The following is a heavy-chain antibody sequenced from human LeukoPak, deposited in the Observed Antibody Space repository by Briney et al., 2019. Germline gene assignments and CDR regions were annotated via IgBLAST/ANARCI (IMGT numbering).Heavy chain of an antibody. CDR2: IYYSGST. CDR1: GGSISSYY. V-gene: IGHV4-59*01. D-gene: IGHD4-17*01. CDR3: ALYGGYGYFDD. Sequence: SETLSLTCTVSGGSISSYYWSWIRQPPGKGLEWIGYIYYSGSTNYNPSLKSRVTISVDTSKNQFSLKLSSVTAADTAVYYCALYGGYGYFDDWGQGTLVTVAS. J-gene: IGHJ4*02.